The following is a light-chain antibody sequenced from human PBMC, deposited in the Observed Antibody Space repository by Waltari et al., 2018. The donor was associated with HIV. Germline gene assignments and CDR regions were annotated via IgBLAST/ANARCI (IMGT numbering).Light chain of an antibody. CDR3: EAYDSSVCSHG. V-gene: IGLV1-40*01. Sequence: QSVLTQPPSVSGAPGQRVTLSCTGSSSYIGPGYDVHWNQQLPATAPKVLIFGNDNRPPGVPVRSSSLKPGTSASLAITGLKDEDEADYYCEAYDSSVCSHGFGSGTKVTVL. J-gene: IGLJ1*01. CDR2: GND. CDR1: SSYIGPGYD.